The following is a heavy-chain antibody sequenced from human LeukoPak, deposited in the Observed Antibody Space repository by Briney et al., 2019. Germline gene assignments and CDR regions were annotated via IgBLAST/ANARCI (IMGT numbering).Heavy chain of an antibody. V-gene: IGHV3-7*01. CDR1: GFTFSSYW. CDR3: ARVGPYSSSWYDLYYYYYMDV. J-gene: IGHJ6*03. D-gene: IGHD6-13*01. CDR2: IKQDGSEK. Sequence: GGSLRLSCAASGFTFSSYWMSWVRQAPGKGLEWVANIKQDGSEKYYVDSVKGRFTISRDNAKNSLYLQMNSLRAEDTAVYYCARVGPYSSSWYDLYYYYYMDVWGKGTTVTISS.